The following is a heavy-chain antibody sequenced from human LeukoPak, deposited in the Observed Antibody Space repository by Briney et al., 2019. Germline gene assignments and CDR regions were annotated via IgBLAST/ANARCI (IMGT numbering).Heavy chain of an antibody. CDR1: GFTFSDYY. CDR3: ARVRSRGVIID. J-gene: IGHJ4*02. CDR2: ISSSSSYT. V-gene: IGHV3-11*06. D-gene: IGHD3-10*01. Sequence: GGSLRLSCAASGFTFSDYYMSWIRQAPGKGLEWVSYISSSSSYTNYVDSVKGRFTISRDNAKNSLYLQMNSLRAEDTAVYYCARVRSRGVIIDWGQGTLVTVSS.